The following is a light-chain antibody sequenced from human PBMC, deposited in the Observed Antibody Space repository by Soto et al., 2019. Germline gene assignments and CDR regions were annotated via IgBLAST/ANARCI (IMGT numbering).Light chain of an antibody. CDR2: GAS. Sequence: EIVLPQSPGTLSLSPGERATLSCRASQSVSRSYLAWYTQKPGQAPRLLIYGASSRATGIPDRFIVIGSGTDFTLPISRLEPEEFAVDYCQQYGSSGTFGQGTKVDIK. V-gene: IGKV3-20*01. CDR1: QSVSRSY. J-gene: IGKJ1*01. CDR3: QQYGSSGT.